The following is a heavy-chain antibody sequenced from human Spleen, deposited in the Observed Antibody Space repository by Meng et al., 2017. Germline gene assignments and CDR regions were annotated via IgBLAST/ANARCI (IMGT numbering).Heavy chain of an antibody. J-gene: IGHJ4*02. CDR1: GGSFSGCY. CDR2: INHSGST. V-gene: IGHV4-34*01. Sequence: QVQLQQWGAGLLKPSETLSLTCAVYGGSFSGCYWSWIRQSPGKGLEWIGEINHSGSTNYNPSLKSRVTISVDTSQNNLSLKLSSVTAADSAVYYCARGPTTMAHDFDYWGQGTLVTVSS. D-gene: IGHD4-11*01. CDR3: ARGPTTMAHDFDY.